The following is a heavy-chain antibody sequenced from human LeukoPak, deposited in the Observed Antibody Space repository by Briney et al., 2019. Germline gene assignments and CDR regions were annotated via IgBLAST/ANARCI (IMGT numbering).Heavy chain of an antibody. V-gene: IGHV1-2*06. CDR1: GYTFTDYY. CDR3: ARVWGGAYYFDH. Sequence: GASVKASCKASGYTFTDYYMHWVRQAPGQGLEWMGRVNPNTGATNFAQKFQGRVTMTRDPSITTAYMEVTTLRSDDTAMFYCARVWGGAYYFDHWGQGTLVTVSS. J-gene: IGHJ4*02. D-gene: IGHD7-27*01. CDR2: VNPNTGAT.